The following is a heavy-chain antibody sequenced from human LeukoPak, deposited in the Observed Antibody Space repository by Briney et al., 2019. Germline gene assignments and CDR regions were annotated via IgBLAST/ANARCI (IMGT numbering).Heavy chain of an antibody. CDR2: IYYSGST. CDR3: ARHSGYEDYDAFDI. CDR1: GGSITRSTYY. J-gene: IGHJ3*02. Sequence: SETLSLTCTVSGGSITRSTYYWGWIRQPPGKGPEWIGSIYYSGSTYYNPSLKSRVTISVDTFKNQFSLKLSSVTAADTAVYYCARHSGYEDYDAFDIWGQGTMVTVSS. D-gene: IGHD5-12*01. V-gene: IGHV4-39*07.